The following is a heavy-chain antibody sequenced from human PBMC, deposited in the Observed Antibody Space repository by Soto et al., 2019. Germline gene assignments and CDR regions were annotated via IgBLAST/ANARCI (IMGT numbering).Heavy chain of an antibody. CDR1: GYTFTGYY. J-gene: IGHJ5*02. D-gene: IGHD3-10*01. CDR3: ARGVITMVRGVIITNWFDP. V-gene: IGHV1-2*04. Sequence: QVQLVQSGAEVKKPGASVKVSCKASGYTFTGYYMHWVRQAPGQGLEWMGWINPNSGGTNYAQKFQGWVTMTRETSISTAYMELSRLRSDDTAVYYCARGVITMVRGVIITNWFDPWGQGTLVTVSS. CDR2: INPNSGGT.